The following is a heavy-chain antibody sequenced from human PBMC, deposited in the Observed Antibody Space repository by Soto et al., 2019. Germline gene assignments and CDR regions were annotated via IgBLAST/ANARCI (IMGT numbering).Heavy chain of an antibody. CDR3: TSSASPDAY. J-gene: IGHJ4*02. Sequence: ELQLVESGGGLVQPGGSLRLSCVASGFDFNSYSMNWVRQAPGKGLEWISYINSGSTSVFYADSVKGRFTISRDNAKNSLYLQMNSLRAEDTAVYYCTSSASPDAYWGQGTLVTVSS. CDR2: INSGSTSV. CDR1: GFDFNSYS. V-gene: IGHV3-48*01. D-gene: IGHD1-26*01.